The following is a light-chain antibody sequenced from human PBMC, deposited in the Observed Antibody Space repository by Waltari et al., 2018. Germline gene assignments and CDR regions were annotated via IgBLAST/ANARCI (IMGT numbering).Light chain of an antibody. CDR2: DAS. CDR3: QQFNSYPYT. J-gene: IGKJ2*01. V-gene: IGKV1-13*02. Sequence: AIQLTQSPSSLSASVGDRVIVTCWASQGISNSLAWYQQRSGRAPKLLIYDASNLQSGVPLRFSGSGSGTDFTLTISSLQPDDFATYYCQQFNSYPYTFGQGTRLEI. CDR1: QGISNS.